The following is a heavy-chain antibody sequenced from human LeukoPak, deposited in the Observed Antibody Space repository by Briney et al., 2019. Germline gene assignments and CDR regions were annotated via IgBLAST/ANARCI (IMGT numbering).Heavy chain of an antibody. Sequence: SETLSLTCTVSGGSISSYYWSWIRQPPGKGLEWIGYIYYSGSTNYNPSLKSRVTISVDTSKKQFSLKLNSVTAADTVVYYCARGVKGYSNYYDYWGQGTLVTVSS. CDR1: GGSISSYY. CDR2: IYYSGST. J-gene: IGHJ4*02. D-gene: IGHD4-11*01. V-gene: IGHV4-59*01. CDR3: ARGVKGYSNYYDY.